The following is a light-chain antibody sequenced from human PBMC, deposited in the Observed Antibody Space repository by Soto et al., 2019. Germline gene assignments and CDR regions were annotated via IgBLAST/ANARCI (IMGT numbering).Light chain of an antibody. CDR1: SGHSSYA. J-gene: IGLJ2*01. CDR2: LNSDGSH. CDR3: QTWGTGVV. V-gene: IGLV4-69*01. Sequence: QSVLTQSPSASASLGASVKLTCTLSSGHSSYAIAWHQQQPEKGPRYLMKLNSDGSHSKGDGIPGRFSGSSSGAERYLTISSRQSEDEADYYCQTWGTGVVFGGGTKLTVL.